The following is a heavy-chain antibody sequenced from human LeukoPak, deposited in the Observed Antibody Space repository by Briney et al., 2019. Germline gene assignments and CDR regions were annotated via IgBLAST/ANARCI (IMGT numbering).Heavy chain of an antibody. CDR2: ISIGGRTI. CDR1: GFTFSDYS. J-gene: IGHJ4*02. CDR3: TGDKPIVVVDAVVY. V-gene: IGHV3-11*01. Sequence: GGSLRLSCAASGFTFSDYSMGWIGQAPAKGLEWVSYISIGGRTIYYADAVKGRFTIPRDNAKKLLNLQMNALRAEDTPVYYFTGDKPIVVVDAVVYWRE. D-gene: IGHD2-15*01.